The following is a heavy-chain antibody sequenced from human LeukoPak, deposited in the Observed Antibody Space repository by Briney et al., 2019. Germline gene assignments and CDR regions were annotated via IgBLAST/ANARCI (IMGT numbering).Heavy chain of an antibody. Sequence: ASVKVSCKASGYTFTIYYMHWVWQAPGQGLEWMGWINPNSGATTYAQRFQSRVTMTRDTSISTAYLDLRGLTSDDTGVYYCARNPPYCTSTDCYNDYWGQGTLVTVSS. CDR2: INPNSGAT. CDR3: ARNPPYCTSTDCYNDY. V-gene: IGHV1-2*02. CDR1: GYTFTIYY. J-gene: IGHJ4*02. D-gene: IGHD2-2*02.